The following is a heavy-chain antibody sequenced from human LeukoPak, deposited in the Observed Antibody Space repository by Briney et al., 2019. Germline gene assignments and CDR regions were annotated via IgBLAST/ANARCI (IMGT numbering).Heavy chain of an antibody. Sequence: PSGTLSLTCTVSGGSISSSSYYWGWIRQPPGKRLEWIGTIYYSGSTYYNSSLKSRVTISIDTSKNQFSLKLTSVTAADTAVYYCARDIWTSSWYVPQAFDIWGQGTMVTVSS. J-gene: IGHJ3*02. CDR3: ARDIWTSSWYVPQAFDI. CDR1: GGSISSSSYY. D-gene: IGHD6-13*01. CDR2: IYYSGST. V-gene: IGHV4-39*07.